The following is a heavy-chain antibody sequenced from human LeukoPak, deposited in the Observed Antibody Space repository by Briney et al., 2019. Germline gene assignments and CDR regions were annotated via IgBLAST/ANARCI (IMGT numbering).Heavy chain of an antibody. V-gene: IGHV1-8*01. J-gene: IGHJ4*02. Sequence: ASVKVSCKASGYTFTSYDINWVRQATGQGLEWMGWMNPNSGNTGYAQKFQGRVTMTRNTSISTAHMELSSLRSEDTAVYYCARGRDDFWSGYQDYWCQGTRVTVSS. CDR2: MNPNSGNT. CDR3: ARGRDDFWSGYQDY. D-gene: IGHD3-3*01. CDR1: GYTFTSYD.